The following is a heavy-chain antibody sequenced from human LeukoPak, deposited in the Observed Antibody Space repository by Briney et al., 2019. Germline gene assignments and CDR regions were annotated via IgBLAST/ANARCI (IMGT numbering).Heavy chain of an antibody. CDR3: AKDSGSHYYDRSGTFQH. J-gene: IGHJ1*01. D-gene: IGHD3-22*01. Sequence: PGGSLRLSCTASEFTFNSYGMHWVRQAPGKGLEWVAFTRFDGSDEHYADSVKGRFTISRDNAKNSLYLQMNSLRAEDMALYYCAKDSGSHYYDRSGTFQHWGQGTLVTVSS. CDR1: EFTFNSYG. V-gene: IGHV3-30*02. CDR2: TRFDGSDE.